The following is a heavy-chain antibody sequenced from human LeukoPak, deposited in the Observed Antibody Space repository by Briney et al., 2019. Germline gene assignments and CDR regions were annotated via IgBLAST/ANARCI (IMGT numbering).Heavy chain of an antibody. Sequence: GASVKVSCKASGYTFTGYYMHWVRQAPGQGLEWMGWINPNSGGTNYAQKFQGRVTMTRDTSISTAYMELSRLRSDDTAVYYCARGIVVVPAAIVDAFDIWGQGTMVTVSS. D-gene: IGHD2-2*02. J-gene: IGHJ3*02. V-gene: IGHV1-2*02. CDR1: GYTFTGYY. CDR3: ARGIVVVPAAIVDAFDI. CDR2: INPNSGGT.